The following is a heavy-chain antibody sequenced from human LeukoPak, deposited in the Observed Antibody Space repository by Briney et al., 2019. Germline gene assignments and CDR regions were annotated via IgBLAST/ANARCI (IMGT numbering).Heavy chain of an antibody. CDR1: GYTFTSYA. D-gene: IGHD6-13*01. CDR3: ARGGAAAGPCYY. Sequence: ASVKVSCKASGYTFTSYAINWVRQATGQGLEWMGWMNPNSGNTGYAQKFQGRVTMTRNTSISTAYMELSSLRSEDTAVYYCARGGAAAGPCYYWGQGTLVTVSS. J-gene: IGHJ4*02. V-gene: IGHV1-8*01. CDR2: MNPNSGNT.